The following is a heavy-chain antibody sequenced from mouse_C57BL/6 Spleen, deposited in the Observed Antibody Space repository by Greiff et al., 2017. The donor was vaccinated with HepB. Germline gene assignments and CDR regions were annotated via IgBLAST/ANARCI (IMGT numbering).Heavy chain of an antibody. V-gene: IGHV3-6*01. J-gene: IGHJ1*03. CDR3: ARFSGYFDV. CDR2: ISYDGSN. Sequence: EVKLQQSGPGLVKPSQSLSLTCPVTGYSIPSGYYWNWIRQFPGNKLEWMGYISYDGSNNYNPSLKNRISITRDTSKNQFFLKLNSVTTEDTATYYCARFSGYFDVWGTGTTVTVSS. D-gene: IGHD3-1*01. CDR1: GYSIPSGYY.